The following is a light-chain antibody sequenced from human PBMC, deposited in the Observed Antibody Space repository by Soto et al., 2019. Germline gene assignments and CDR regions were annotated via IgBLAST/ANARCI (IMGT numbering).Light chain of an antibody. V-gene: IGKV2-30*01. CDR3: MQGTHWPPYT. CDR1: QSLAYIDGNTY. CDR2: QVS. J-gene: IGKJ2*01. Sequence: DVVMTQSPLSLPVTLGQPASISCRSSQSLAYIDGNTYLNWFHQRPGQSPRRLIYQVSNRDSGVPHRFSGSGSGTDFTLKISRVEADYVGVYYCMQGTHWPPYTVGQGTKREIK.